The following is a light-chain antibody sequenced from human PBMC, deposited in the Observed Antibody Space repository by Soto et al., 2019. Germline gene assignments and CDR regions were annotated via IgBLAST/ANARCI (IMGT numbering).Light chain of an antibody. CDR2: LNSDGSH. J-gene: IGLJ3*02. V-gene: IGLV4-69*01. Sequence: QPVLTQSPSASASLGASVKLTCTLSSGHSSYAIAWHQQQPEKGPRYLMKLNSDGSHSKGDGIPDRFSGSSSGAERYLTISSXXSXXXADYYCQTWGTGIPWVFGGGTKLTVL. CDR3: QTWGTGIPWV. CDR1: SGHSSYA.